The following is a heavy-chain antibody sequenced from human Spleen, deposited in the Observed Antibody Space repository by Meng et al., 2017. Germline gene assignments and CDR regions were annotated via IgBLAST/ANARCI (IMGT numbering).Heavy chain of an antibody. CDR3: ARGPTTMAHDFDY. J-gene: IGHJ4*02. Sequence: QVQIQQRGAGLLKTSETPSLTCLVSGGSFRDCYWGWIRQPPGKGLEWIGEINHSGSTNYNPSLESRATISVDTSQNNLSLKLSSVTAADSAVYYCARGPTTMAHDFDYCGQGTLVTVSS. D-gene: IGHD4-11*01. V-gene: IGHV4-34*01. CDR1: GGSFRDCY. CDR2: INHSGST.